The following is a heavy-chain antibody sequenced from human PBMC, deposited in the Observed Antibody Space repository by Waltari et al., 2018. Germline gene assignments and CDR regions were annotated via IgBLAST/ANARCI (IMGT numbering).Heavy chain of an antibody. CDR3: AKAKEYSSSNDAFDI. Sequence: EVQLVESGGGLVQPGRSLRLSCAASGFTFDDYAMHWVRQAPGKGLGGVSGVSGNSGILGAADSVKGRFTISRDNAKNSLYLQMNSLRAEDTALYYCAKAKEYSSSNDAFDIWGQGTMVTVSS. V-gene: IGHV3-9*01. D-gene: IGHD6-6*01. J-gene: IGHJ3*02. CDR1: GFTFDDYA. CDR2: VSGNSGIL.